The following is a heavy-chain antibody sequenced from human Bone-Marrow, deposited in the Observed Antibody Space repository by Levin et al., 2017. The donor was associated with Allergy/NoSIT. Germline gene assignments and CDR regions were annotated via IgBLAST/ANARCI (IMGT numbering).Heavy chain of an antibody. CDR2: AHSSGVT. Sequence: KSSETLSLTCSVSGGSTSTFYWGWVRQPAGKGLEYIGRAHSSGVTKYNPSLESRVTMSVDTSKNQFSLRLTSVTAADTGVYYCVRVQLPALRGAFDIWGQGTAVTVSS. D-gene: IGHD2-2*01. V-gene: IGHV4-4*07. J-gene: IGHJ3*02. CDR1: GGSTSTFY. CDR3: VRVQLPALRGAFDI.